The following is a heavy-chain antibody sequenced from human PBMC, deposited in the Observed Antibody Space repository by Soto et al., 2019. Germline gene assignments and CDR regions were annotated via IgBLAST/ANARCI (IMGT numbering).Heavy chain of an antibody. CDR2: INPNSGGT. D-gene: IGHD3-10*01. J-gene: IGHJ6*02. V-gene: IGHV1-2*04. Sequence: ASVKVSCKASGYTFTGYYMHWVRQAPGQGLEWMGWINPNSGGTNYAQKFQGWVTMTRDTSISTAYMELSRLRSDDTAVYYCGREGTIWLGESPDYYGRDVWGQGTRVTVSS. CDR3: GREGTIWLGESPDYYGRDV. CDR1: GYTFTGYY.